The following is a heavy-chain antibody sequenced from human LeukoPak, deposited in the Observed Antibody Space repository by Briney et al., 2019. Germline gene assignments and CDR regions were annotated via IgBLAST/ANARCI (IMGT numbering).Heavy chain of an antibody. CDR3: ARRGSHGGSDY. CDR1: GYTCTGYY. Sequence: ASVKVSCKASGYTCTGYYMHWVRQAPGQGLEWMGWINPNSGGTNYAQKFQGRVTMTRGTSISTVYMELSRLRSDDTAVYYCARRGSHGGSDYWGQGTLVTVSS. CDR2: INPNSGGT. V-gene: IGHV1-2*02. D-gene: IGHD4-23*01. J-gene: IGHJ4*02.